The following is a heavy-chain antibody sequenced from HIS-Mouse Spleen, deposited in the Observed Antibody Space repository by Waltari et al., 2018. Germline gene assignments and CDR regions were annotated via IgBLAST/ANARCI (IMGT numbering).Heavy chain of an antibody. J-gene: IGHJ3*02. CDR2: INPNSGGT. CDR1: GYTFTGYY. Sequence: QVQLVQSGAEVKKPGASVKVSCKASGYTFTGYYMHWVRQAPGQGLEWMGWINPNSGGTNIERTFKGRVTMTMDTSISTSYMELSRLRSDDTAVYYCAKAGYCSSTSCYAPFDIWGQGTMVTVSS. CDR3: AKAGYCSSTSCYAPFDI. D-gene: IGHD2-2*01. V-gene: IGHV1-2*02.